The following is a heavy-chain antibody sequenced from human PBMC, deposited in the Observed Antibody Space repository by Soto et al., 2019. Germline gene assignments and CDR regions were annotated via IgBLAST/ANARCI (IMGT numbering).Heavy chain of an antibody. V-gene: IGHV4-4*07. D-gene: IGHD2-2*01. CDR2: IHSNGNS. CDR1: GDSISTSY. CDR3: ARARFCTSTSCYHYFDF. J-gene: IGHJ4*02. Sequence: ETLSLSCSVSGDSISTSYWSWIRQPAEKRPEWIGRIHSNGNSHYNPSLRSRVSMSMDTSKNHFSLKLSSVTPADTAVYYCARARFCTSTSCYHYFDFWGQGTLGTVSS.